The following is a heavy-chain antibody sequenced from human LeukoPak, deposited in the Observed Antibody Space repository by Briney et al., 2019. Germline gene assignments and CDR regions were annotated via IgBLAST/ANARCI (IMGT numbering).Heavy chain of an antibody. Sequence: ASVKVSCKASGYTFSSYGINWVRQAPGQGLEWMGWISTYNGNTNYAQKLQGRVTMTTDTSTSTAYMELRSLRSEDTAVYYCARGYSSSSWSNLQINDYWGQGTLVTVSS. CDR3: ARGYSSSSWSNLQINDY. D-gene: IGHD6-6*01. J-gene: IGHJ4*02. V-gene: IGHV1-18*01. CDR1: GYTFSSYG. CDR2: ISTYNGNT.